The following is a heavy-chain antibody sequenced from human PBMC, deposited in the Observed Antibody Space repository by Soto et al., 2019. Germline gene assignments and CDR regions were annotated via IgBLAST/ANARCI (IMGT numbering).Heavy chain of an antibody. Sequence: QVQLVQSGAEVKKPGASVTVSCRSSGATFNDYYIHWVRQAPGQGLEWMGWINPNGGVTKYAQKFQGWVTMTRDTSIRTVYMQLSRLRSEDTAVYYCARESGGATATLVYYDVYMDGWGTGTTVNVSS. CDR2: INPNGGVT. CDR3: ARESGGATATLVYYDVYMDG. J-gene: IGHJ6*03. V-gene: IGHV1-2*04. D-gene: IGHD5-12*01. CDR1: GATFNDYY.